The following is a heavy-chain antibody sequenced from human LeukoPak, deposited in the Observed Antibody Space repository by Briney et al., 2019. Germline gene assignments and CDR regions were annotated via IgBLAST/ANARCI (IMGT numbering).Heavy chain of an antibody. V-gene: IGHV7-4-1*02. J-gene: IGHJ3*02. CDR3: ARGGVCSGGSCYYAFDI. CDR2: INTNTGNP. Sequence: ASVKVSCKASGYTFTSYAMNWVRQAPGQGLEWMGWINTNTGNPTYAQGFTGRFVFSLDTSVSTAYLQISSLKAEDTAVYYCARGGVCSGGSCYYAFDIWGQGTMVTVSS. D-gene: IGHD2-15*01. CDR1: GYTFTSYA.